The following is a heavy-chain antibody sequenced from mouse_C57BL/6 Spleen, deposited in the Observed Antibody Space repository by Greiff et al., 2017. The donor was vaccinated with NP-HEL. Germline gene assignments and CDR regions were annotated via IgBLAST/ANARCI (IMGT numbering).Heavy chain of an antibody. Sequence: EVQLVESGGGLVKPGGSLKLSCAASGFTFSSYAMSWVRQTPEKRLEWVATISDGGSYTYYPDNVKGRFTISRDNAKNNLYLQMSHLKSEDTAMYYCAREDSPYAMDYWGQGTSVTVSS. CDR1: GFTFSSYA. CDR3: AREDSPYAMDY. CDR2: ISDGGSYT. J-gene: IGHJ4*01. V-gene: IGHV5-4*01.